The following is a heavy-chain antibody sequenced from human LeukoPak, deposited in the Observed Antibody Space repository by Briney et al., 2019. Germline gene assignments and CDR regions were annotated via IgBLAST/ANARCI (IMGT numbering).Heavy chain of an antibody. V-gene: IGHV3-74*01. D-gene: IGHD3/OR15-3a*01. J-gene: IGHJ4*02. CDR3: VRDSPTGYYTDH. CDR2: ISNDGSST. CDR1: GFTFSVYW. Sequence: GGSLRLSCAASGFTFSVYWLHWVRQPPGKGLVWVSRISNDGSSTTYADSVKGRFTISRDDAKNTVYLQMNSLRAEDTAVYYCVRDSPTGYYTDHWGQGTLVTVSS.